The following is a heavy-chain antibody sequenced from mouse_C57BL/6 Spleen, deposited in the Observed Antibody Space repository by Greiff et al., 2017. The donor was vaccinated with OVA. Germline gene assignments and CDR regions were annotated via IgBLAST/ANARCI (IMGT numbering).Heavy chain of an antibody. V-gene: IGHV1-53*01. CDR3: ARLGGLRYAMDY. J-gene: IGHJ4*01. Sequence: QVQLQQPGTELVKPGASVKLSCKASGYTFTSYWMHWVKQRPGQGLEWIGNINPSNGGTNYNEKFKSKATLTVDKSSSTAYRQLSSLTAEDSAVYYCARLGGLRYAMDYWGQGTSVTVSS. CDR2: INPSNGGT. CDR1: GYTFTSYW.